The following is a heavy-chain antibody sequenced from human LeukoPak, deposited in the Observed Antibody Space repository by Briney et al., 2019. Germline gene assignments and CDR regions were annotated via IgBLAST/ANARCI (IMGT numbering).Heavy chain of an antibody. V-gene: IGHV3-23*01. J-gene: IGHJ4*02. Sequence: GGSLRLSCAASGFTFSSSAMSWVRQVPGKGPEWVSGISASGGSTYYADSVKGRFSISRDNSKNTVYLQMSDLRAEDTAVYYCAKITKATTPNYWGQGTLVTVSS. CDR3: AKITKATTPNY. CDR2: ISASGGST. D-gene: IGHD4-17*01. CDR1: GFTFSSSA.